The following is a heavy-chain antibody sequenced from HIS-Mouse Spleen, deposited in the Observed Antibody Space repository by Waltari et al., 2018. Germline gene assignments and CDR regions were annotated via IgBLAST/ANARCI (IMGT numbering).Heavy chain of an antibody. CDR1: GFSLSTSGMC. CDR3: ARIAEGYSSGWYAFDY. V-gene: IGHV2-70*15. J-gene: IGHJ4*02. CDR2: IDWDDDK. D-gene: IGHD6-19*01. Sequence: QVTLRESGPALVKPTQTLTLTCTFSGFSLSTSGMCVSWIRQPPGKALEWLARIDWDDDKYYSTARKTRLTTSKDTSKHQVVLTMTNMDPVDTATYYCARIAEGYSSGWYAFDYWGQGTLVTVSS.